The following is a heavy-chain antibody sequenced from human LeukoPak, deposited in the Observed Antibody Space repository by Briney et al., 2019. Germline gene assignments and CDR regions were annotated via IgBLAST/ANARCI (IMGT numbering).Heavy chain of an antibody. V-gene: IGHV4-59*01. Sequence: SETLSLTCSLSGGSITNYYWSWIRQPPGKGLEWIAWIYSSGNTDYNPSLKSRVTILVDTSKDQVSLKLSSVTAADTAVYYCARGRRGRYYDISRYNYFDYWGQGSLVSVSS. D-gene: IGHD3-22*01. CDR2: IYSSGNT. J-gene: IGHJ4*02. CDR3: ARGRRGRYYDISRYNYFDY. CDR1: GGSITNYY.